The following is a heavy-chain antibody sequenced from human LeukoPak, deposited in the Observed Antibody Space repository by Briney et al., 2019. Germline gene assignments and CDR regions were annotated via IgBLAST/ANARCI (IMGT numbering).Heavy chain of an antibody. V-gene: IGHV3-20*04. J-gene: IGHJ4*02. CDR3: AREGDSSGYYYVAYFDY. D-gene: IGHD3-22*01. CDR2: INWNGGST. CDR1: GFTFDDYG. Sequence: PGGSLRLSCAASGFTFDDYGMSWVRQAPGKGLEWVSGINWNGGSTGYADSVKGRFTISRGNAKNSLYLQMNSLRAEDTALYYCAREGDSSGYYYVAYFDYWGQGTLVTVSS.